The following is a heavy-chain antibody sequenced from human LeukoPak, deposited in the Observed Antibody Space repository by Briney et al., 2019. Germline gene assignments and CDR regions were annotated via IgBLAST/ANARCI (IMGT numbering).Heavy chain of an antibody. J-gene: IGHJ4*02. CDR3: ARGVVGATTGAYYFDY. Sequence: ASVKVSCKASGYTFTSYDINWVRQATGQGLEWMGWMNPNSGNTGYAQKFQGRVTITADESTSTAYMELSSLRSEDTAVYYCARGVVGATTGAYYFDYWGQGTLVTVSS. CDR1: GYTFTSYD. D-gene: IGHD1-26*01. V-gene: IGHV1-8*01. CDR2: MNPNSGNT.